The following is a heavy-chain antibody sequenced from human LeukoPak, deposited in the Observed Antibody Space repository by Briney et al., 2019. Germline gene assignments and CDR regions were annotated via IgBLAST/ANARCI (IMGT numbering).Heavy chain of an antibody. CDR2: INHSGST. Sequence: SETLSLTCTVSGGSISSYYWSWIRQPPGKGLEWIGEINHSGSTNYNPSLKSRVTISVDTSKNQFSLKLSSVTAADTAVYYCARGLQHWGQGTLVTVSS. J-gene: IGHJ1*01. CDR1: GGSISSYY. CDR3: ARGLQH. V-gene: IGHV4-34*01.